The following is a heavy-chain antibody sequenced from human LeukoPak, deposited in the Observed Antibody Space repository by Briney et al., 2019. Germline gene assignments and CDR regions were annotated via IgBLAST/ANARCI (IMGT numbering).Heavy chain of an antibody. V-gene: IGHV4-30-4*01. J-gene: IGHJ4*02. Sequence: SETLSLTCTVSGGSISSGDYYWSWIRQPPGKGLERIGYIYYSGSTYYSPSLKSRVTISVDTSKNQFSLKLSSVTAAGTALYYCAKLTCSSTFCPLDYWGQGTLVTVSS. CDR1: GGSISSGDYY. D-gene: IGHD2-2*01. CDR2: IYYSGST. CDR3: AKLTCSSTFCPLDY.